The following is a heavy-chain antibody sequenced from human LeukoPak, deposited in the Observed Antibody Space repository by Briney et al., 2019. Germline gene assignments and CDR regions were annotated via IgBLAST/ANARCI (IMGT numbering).Heavy chain of an antibody. V-gene: IGHV3-64*04. CDR2: ISDSGGST. CDR1: GFPFSSYA. D-gene: IGHD3-3*01. Sequence: PGGSLRLSCSASGFPFSSYAMHWVRQAPGKGLEYVSAISDSGGSTYYADSVKGRFTISRDNSKNTVYLQMNTLSAEDTAVYFCARDKPPHNDFWSGGSGPYGLDVWGLGTTVTVSS. CDR3: ARDKPPHNDFWSGGSGPYGLDV. J-gene: IGHJ6*02.